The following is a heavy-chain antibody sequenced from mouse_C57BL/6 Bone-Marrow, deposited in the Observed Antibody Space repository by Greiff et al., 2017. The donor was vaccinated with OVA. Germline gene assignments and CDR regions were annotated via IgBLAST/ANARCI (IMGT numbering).Heavy chain of an antibody. V-gene: IGHV1-76*01. J-gene: IGHJ1*03. Sequence: QVQLKESGAELVRPGASVKLSCKASGYTFTDYYINWVKQRPGQGLEWIARIYPGSGNTYYNEKFKGKATLTAEKSSSTAYMQLSSLTSEDSAVYFCAREGATVVVPYFDVWGTGTTVTVSS. D-gene: IGHD1-1*01. CDR3: AREGATVVVPYFDV. CDR1: GYTFTDYY. CDR2: IYPGSGNT.